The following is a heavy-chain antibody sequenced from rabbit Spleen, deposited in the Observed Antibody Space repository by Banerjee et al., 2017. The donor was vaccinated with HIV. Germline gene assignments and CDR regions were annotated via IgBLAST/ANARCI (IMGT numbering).Heavy chain of an antibody. V-gene: IGHV1S40*01. CDR1: GFSFSSGYD. D-gene: IGHD4-1*01. CDR3: ARDLTEFIGWNFGW. CDR2: IYAGSGDST. Sequence: QSLEESGGGLVKPGASLTLTCKASGFSFSSGYDMCWVRQAPGKGLEWIACIYAGSGDSTYYASWAKGRFTISKTSSTTVTLQMTSLTAADTATYFCARDLTEFIGWNFGWWGPGTLVTVS. J-gene: IGHJ6*01.